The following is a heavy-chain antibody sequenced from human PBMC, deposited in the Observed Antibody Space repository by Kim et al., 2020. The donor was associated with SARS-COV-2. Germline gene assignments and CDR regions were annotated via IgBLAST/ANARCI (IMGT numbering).Heavy chain of an antibody. J-gene: IGHJ4*02. D-gene: IGHD6-13*01. Sequence: STPSRRSRVTISVDTSKNRFSLKLSSVTAADTAVYYCARRRMAAAGNFDYWGQGTLVTVSS. V-gene: IGHV4-39*01. CDR3: ARRRMAAAGNFDY.